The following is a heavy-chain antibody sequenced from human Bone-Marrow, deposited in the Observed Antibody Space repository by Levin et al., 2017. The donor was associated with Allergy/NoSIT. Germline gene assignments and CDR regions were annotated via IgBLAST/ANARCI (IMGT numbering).Heavy chain of an antibody. D-gene: IGHD6-19*01. CDR2: IKQDGSQK. CDR1: GFIVSSYW. V-gene: IGHV3-7*01. Sequence: GASVKVSCAASGFIVSSYWMSWVRQAPGKGLEWVANIKQDGSQKYYVDSVKGRFTISRDNAKNSVYMQINSLRAEDTAVYYCAREYSSGWGSKSYHCYYYMDGWGKGTTVTVSS. CDR3: AREYSSGWGSKSYHCYYYMDG. J-gene: IGHJ6*03.